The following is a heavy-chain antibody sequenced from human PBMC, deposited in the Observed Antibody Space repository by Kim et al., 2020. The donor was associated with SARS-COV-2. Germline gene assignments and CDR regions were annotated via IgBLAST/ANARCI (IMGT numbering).Heavy chain of an antibody. CDR1: GFTFSSYG. V-gene: IGHV3-30*18. CDR3: AKLAVAADDY. D-gene: IGHD6-19*01. CDR2: ISYDGSNK. J-gene: IGHJ4*02. Sequence: GGSLRLSCAASGFTFSSYGMHWVRQAPGKGLEWVAVISYDGSNKYYADSVKGRFTISRDNSKNTLYLQMNSLRAEDTAVYYCAKLAVAADDYWGQGTLVTVSS.